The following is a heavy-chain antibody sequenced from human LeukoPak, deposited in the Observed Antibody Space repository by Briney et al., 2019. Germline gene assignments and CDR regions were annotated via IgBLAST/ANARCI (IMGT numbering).Heavy chain of an antibody. V-gene: IGHV3-48*03. CDR1: GFTFSNYE. J-gene: IGHJ4*02. CDR3: AREEAVVIPFDY. Sequence: GGSLRLSCVASGFTFSNYEMNSVRQAPGKGLEWVSYISSGAGTTHYADSVKGRFTISRDSAKNSLYLQMNNLRAEDTAVYYCAREEAVVIPFDYWGQGTLVTVSS. D-gene: IGHD3-22*01. CDR2: ISSGAGTT.